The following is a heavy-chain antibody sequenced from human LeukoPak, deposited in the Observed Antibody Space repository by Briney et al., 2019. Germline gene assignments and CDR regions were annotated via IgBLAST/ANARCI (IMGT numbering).Heavy chain of an antibody. CDR2: IYYSGNT. V-gene: IGHV4-59*01. J-gene: IGHJ5*02. Sequence: PSETLSLTCTVSGGSLSNYYWIWIRQPPGKGLEWIGYIYYSGNTNYNPSLKSRVTISVDTSKNRFSLKLNSVTAADTAVYYCARDYGDHANWFDPWGQGTLVTVSS. D-gene: IGHD4-17*01. CDR1: GGSLSNYY. CDR3: ARDYGDHANWFDP.